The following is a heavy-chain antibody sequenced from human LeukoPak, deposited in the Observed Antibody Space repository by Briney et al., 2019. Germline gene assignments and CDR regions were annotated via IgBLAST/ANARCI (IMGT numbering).Heavy chain of an antibody. CDR2: INPNSGGT. D-gene: IGHD3-3*01. CDR3: ARDGISRSDFWSGFIRENYFDY. V-gene: IGHV1-2*02. Sequence: ASVKVSCKASGYTFTVYYMHWVRQAPGQGLEWMGWINPNSGGTNYAQKFQGRVTMTRDTSISTAYMELSRLRSDDTAVYYCARDGISRSDFWSGFIRENYFDYWGQGTLVTVCS. J-gene: IGHJ4*02. CDR1: GYTFTVYY.